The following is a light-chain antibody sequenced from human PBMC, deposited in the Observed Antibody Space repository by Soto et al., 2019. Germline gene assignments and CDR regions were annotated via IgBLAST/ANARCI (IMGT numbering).Light chain of an antibody. CDR3: SSYTSSSTSHLV. V-gene: IGLV2-14*01. Sequence: QSALTQPASVSGSPGQSITISCTGTSSDVGGYNYVSWYQQHPGKAPKLMIYDVSNRPSGVSNRFSGSKSGNTASLTISGLQAEDEAEYYCSSYTSSSTSHLVFGGGTKVTVL. CDR2: DVS. J-gene: IGLJ2*01. CDR1: SSDVGGYNY.